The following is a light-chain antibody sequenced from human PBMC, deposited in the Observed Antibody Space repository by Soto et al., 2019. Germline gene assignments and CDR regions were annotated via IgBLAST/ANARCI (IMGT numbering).Light chain of an antibody. V-gene: IGKV1-27*01. J-gene: IGKJ1*01. CDR1: QGISNF. CDR3: QHCNSYSEA. Sequence: DIQMTQSPASLSVSVGDRVTITCRASQGISNFLAWYQQKPGKVPNLLIFAASTLQSGVPSRFSGSGSGTEFTLTISILQPDDFATYYCQHCNSYSEAFGQGTKVEIK. CDR2: AAS.